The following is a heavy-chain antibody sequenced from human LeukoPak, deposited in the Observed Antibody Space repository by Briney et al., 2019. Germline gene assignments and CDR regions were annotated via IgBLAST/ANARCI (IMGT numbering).Heavy chain of an antibody. Sequence: PGGSLRLSCAASGFTFSSYSMNWVRQAPGKGLEWVSSISSSSSYIYYADSVKGRFTISRDNAKNSLYLPMNSLRAEDTAVYYCARDLRYSSSWYWDWFDPWGQGTLVTVSS. J-gene: IGHJ5*02. CDR3: ARDLRYSSSWYWDWFDP. D-gene: IGHD6-13*01. CDR2: ISSSSSYI. V-gene: IGHV3-21*01. CDR1: GFTFSSYS.